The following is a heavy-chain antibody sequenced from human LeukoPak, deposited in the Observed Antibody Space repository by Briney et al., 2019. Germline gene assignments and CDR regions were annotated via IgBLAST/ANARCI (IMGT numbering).Heavy chain of an antibody. CDR3: AKDRGYCSGGSCYLYYYYYYGMDV. CDR2: ISYDGSNK. D-gene: IGHD2-15*01. Sequence: GGSLRLSCAAPGFTFSSYGMHWVRQAPGKGLEWVAVISYDGSNKYYADSVKGRFTISRDNSKNTLYLQMNSLRAEDTAVYYCAKDRGYCSGGSCYLYYYYYYGMDVWGQGTTVTVSS. J-gene: IGHJ6*02. V-gene: IGHV3-30*18. CDR1: GFTFSSYG.